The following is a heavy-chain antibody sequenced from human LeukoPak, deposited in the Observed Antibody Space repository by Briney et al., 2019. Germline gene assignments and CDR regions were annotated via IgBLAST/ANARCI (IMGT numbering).Heavy chain of an antibody. CDR2: INGDGSTT. CDR1: GFTFSSYW. Sequence: GGPLRLSCAASGFTFSSYWMHWVRQAPGKGLVWVSHINGDGSTTSYADSVKGRFTISRDNAKNTVYLQMNSLRAEDTAVYYCAKGGSSSPRSTFDYWGQGTLVTVSS. J-gene: IGHJ4*02. CDR3: AKGGSSSPRSTFDY. V-gene: IGHV3-74*01. D-gene: IGHD6-13*01.